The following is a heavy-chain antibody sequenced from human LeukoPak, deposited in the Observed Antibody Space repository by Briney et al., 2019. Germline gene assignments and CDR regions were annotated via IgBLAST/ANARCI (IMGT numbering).Heavy chain of an antibody. CDR1: GFTFSSYW. J-gene: IGHJ4*02. Sequence: GPLRLSCAASGFTFSSYWMSWVRQAPGKGLEWVANIKQDGSEKYYVDSVKGRFTISRDNAKNSLYLQMNSLRAEDTAVYYCAKAYYDSSGYYNYFDYWGQGTLVTVSS. CDR2: IKQDGSEK. D-gene: IGHD3-22*01. CDR3: AKAYYDSSGYYNYFDY. V-gene: IGHV3-7*05.